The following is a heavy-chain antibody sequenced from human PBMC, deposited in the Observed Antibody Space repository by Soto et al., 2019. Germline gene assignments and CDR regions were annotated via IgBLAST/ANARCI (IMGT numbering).Heavy chain of an antibody. CDR3: ARGRYGDY. V-gene: IGHV1-18*01. CDR1: GYDFTTYG. CDR2: ISAHNGNT. J-gene: IGHJ4*02. Sequence: QVHLVQSGAEVKKSGASVKVSCKGSGYDFTTYGITWVRQAPGQVLEWMAWISAHNGNTDYAQKLQGRVTVTRDTPRSTAYVELRSLRSDDTAVYYCARGRYGDYWGQGALVTVSS. D-gene: IGHD1-1*01.